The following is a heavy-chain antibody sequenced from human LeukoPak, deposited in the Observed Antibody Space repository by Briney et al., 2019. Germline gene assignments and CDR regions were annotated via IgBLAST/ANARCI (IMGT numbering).Heavy chain of an antibody. CDR2: IIPILGIA. V-gene: IGHV1-69*04. CDR1: GGTFSSYA. D-gene: IGHD3-9*01. J-gene: IGHJ4*02. Sequence: GASVKVSCKASGGTFSSYAISWVRQAPGQGLEWMGRIIPILGIANYAQKFQGRVTITADKSTSTAYMELSSLRSEDTAVYYRARGPDILTGYYGYWGQGTLVTVSS. CDR3: ARGPDILTGYYGY.